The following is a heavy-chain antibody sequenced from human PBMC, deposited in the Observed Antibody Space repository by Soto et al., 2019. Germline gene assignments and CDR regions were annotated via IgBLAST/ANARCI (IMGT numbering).Heavy chain of an antibody. D-gene: IGHD3-10*02. CDR1: GFTFSSYW. V-gene: IGHV3-74*03. Sequence: EVHLEESGGGLVQPGGSLRLSCAASGFTFSSYWMHWVRQAPGEGLVWVSLINRDGSERTYAASVKGGLTISRDDGKSTVYLQMDSLRAEDTAVYYCARDEEANPWYVLDYWGLGTLVTVSS. J-gene: IGHJ4*02. CDR3: ARDEEANPWYVLDY. CDR2: INRDGSER.